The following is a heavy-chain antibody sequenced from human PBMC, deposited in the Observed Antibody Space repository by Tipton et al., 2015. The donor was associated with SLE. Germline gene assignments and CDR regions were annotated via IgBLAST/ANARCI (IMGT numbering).Heavy chain of an antibody. CDR1: GYTFNSYG. D-gene: IGHD1-26*01. V-gene: IGHV1-18*01. J-gene: IGHJ3*02. CDR2: ISAYNGNT. CDR3: ARGPQWEPPAVDI. Sequence: QMQLVQSGPEVKKPGASVKVSCKASGYTFNSYGVSWVRQAPGQGLEWMGWISAYNGNTNYAQNLQGRVTMTTDTSTNTAYMELRSLTSDDTAIYYCARGPQWEPPAVDIWGHGTMVTVSS.